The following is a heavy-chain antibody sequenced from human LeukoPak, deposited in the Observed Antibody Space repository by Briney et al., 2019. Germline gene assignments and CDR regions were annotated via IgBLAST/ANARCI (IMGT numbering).Heavy chain of an antibody. V-gene: IGHV4-34*01. CDR3: ASAIAVAGRIGVFEY. CDR1: GGSFSGYR. CDR2: INHRGST. D-gene: IGHD6-19*01. Sequence: SETLSLTCAVYGGSFSGYRWNWIRQPPGKGLEWIGEINHRGSTNYNPSLKSRVTISVDTSKNQFSLQLSSVTAADTAVYYCASAIAVAGRIGVFEYWGQGTLVTVSS. J-gene: IGHJ4*02.